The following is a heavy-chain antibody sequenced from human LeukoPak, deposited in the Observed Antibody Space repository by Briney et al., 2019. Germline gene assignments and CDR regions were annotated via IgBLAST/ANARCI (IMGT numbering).Heavy chain of an antibody. D-gene: IGHD6-13*01. CDR2: ISITSSTI. J-gene: IGHJ4*02. CDR1: GFTFSDYN. V-gene: IGHV3-48*01. Sequence: GGSLRLSCVVSGFTFSDYNMNWFRQAPGKGLEWLSYISITSSTIYCADSVKGRFTVSRDNAKNSLNLQMNSLRAEDTAVYYCAREAAPWGQGTLVTVSS. CDR3: AREAAP.